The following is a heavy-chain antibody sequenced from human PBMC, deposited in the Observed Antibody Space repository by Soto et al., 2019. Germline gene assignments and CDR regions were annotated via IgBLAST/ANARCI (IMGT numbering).Heavy chain of an antibody. D-gene: IGHD3-10*01. V-gene: IGHV3-23*01. CDR1: GFTFSSYA. Sequence: PGGSLRLSCAASGFTFSSYAMSWVRQAPGKGLEWVSAISGSGGSTYYADSVKGRFTISRDNSKNTLYLQMNSLRAEDTAVYYCAKIGFGTMVRGVIPHYFDYWGQGTLVTVSS. J-gene: IGHJ4*02. CDR3: AKIGFGTMVRGVIPHYFDY. CDR2: ISGSGGST.